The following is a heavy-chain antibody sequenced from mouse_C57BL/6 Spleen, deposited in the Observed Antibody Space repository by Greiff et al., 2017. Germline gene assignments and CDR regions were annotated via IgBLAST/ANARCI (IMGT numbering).Heavy chain of an antibody. CDR3: ARDYYGSSYVGLYFDV. CDR1: GYTFTSYW. Sequence: QVQLQQPGAELVKPGASVKLSCKASGYTFTSYWMHWVKQRPGQGLEWIGMIHPNSGSTNYNEKFKSKATLTVDKSSSTAYMQLSSLTSEDSAVYYCARDYYGSSYVGLYFDVWGTGTTVTVSS. D-gene: IGHD1-1*01. V-gene: IGHV1-64*01. CDR2: IHPNSGST. J-gene: IGHJ1*03.